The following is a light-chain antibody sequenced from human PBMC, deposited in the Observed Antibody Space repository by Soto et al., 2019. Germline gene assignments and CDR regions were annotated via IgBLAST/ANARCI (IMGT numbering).Light chain of an antibody. Sequence: DIPLTQSPSSLSASVGDRVTFTCRASQAISHFLAWYQQRPGEVPRLLIYGASTLQSGVSSRFSGSGFGTDFTLTIASLQPEDVATYYCQKYNKDSPATFGPGTKVEIK. CDR3: QKYNKDSPAT. J-gene: IGKJ1*01. CDR1: QAISHF. CDR2: GAS. V-gene: IGKV1-27*01.